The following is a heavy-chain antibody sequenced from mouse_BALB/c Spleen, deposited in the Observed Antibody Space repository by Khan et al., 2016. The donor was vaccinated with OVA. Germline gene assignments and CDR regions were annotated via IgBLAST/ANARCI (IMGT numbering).Heavy chain of an antibody. CDR1: GFTFSTYG. Sequence: EVELVESGGDLVKPGGSLKLSCAASGFTFSTYGMSWVRQTPDKRLEWVATVSTGGSYPSYPASVKGRFTISRDNAKNTLYLQISGLKSEATSMFYCTRLTYYYDSEGFAYWGQGTLVTVSA. J-gene: IGHJ3*01. D-gene: IGHD1-1*01. V-gene: IGHV5-6*01. CDR3: TRLTYYYDSEGFAY. CDR2: VSTGGSYP.